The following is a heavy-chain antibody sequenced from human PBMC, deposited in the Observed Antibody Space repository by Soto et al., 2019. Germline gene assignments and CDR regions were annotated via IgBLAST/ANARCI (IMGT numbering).Heavy chain of an antibody. V-gene: IGHV1-2*02. CDR2: INPNSGGT. J-gene: IGHJ6*02. D-gene: IGHD5-12*01. Sequence: ASVKVSCKASGYTFTGYYMHWVRQAPGQGLEWMGWINPNSGGTNYAQKFQGRVTMTRDTSISTAYMELSRLRSDDTAVYYCARDLTHSGYDGDYYYYGMDVWGQGTTVTVSS. CDR1: GYTFTGYY. CDR3: ARDLTHSGYDGDYYYYGMDV.